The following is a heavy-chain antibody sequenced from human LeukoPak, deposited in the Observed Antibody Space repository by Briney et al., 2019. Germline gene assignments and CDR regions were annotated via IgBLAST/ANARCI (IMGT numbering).Heavy chain of an antibody. CDR3: ARSILRYFDYFDY. CDR2: IYPGDSDT. CDR1: GYDFTSHW. D-gene: IGHD3-9*01. Sequence: GESLKISCKGSGYDFTSHWIGWVRQMPGKGLEWMGIIYPGDSDTRYSPSFQGQVTISADKPISTAYLQWSSLKASDTAVYYCARSILRYFDYFDYWGQGTLVTVSS. J-gene: IGHJ4*02. V-gene: IGHV5-51*04.